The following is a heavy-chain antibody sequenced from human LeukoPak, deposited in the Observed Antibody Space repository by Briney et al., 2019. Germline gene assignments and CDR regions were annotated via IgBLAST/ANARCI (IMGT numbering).Heavy chain of an antibody. CDR1: GFAFSRYW. J-gene: IGHJ4*02. D-gene: IGHD3-22*01. Sequence: GGSLRLSCAGSGFAFSRYWMSWVRQAPGKGLGWVANIKQDGREKYYVDSVKGRFTISRDNAKNSLYLQLNSLRAEGTAVYFCARVEGGHYDSGTFDYWGQGSLVTVSS. V-gene: IGHV3-7*01. CDR2: IKQDGREK. CDR3: ARVEGGHYDSGTFDY.